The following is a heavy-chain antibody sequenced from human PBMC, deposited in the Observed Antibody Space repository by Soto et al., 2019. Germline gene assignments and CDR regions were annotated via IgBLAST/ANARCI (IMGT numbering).Heavy chain of an antibody. V-gene: IGHV1-69*18. CDR2: ITPVFGTP. Sequence: QGQLVQSGAEVRKRGSSLRVSCKSSGATFSTTGISWNRQAPGQGLDWMETITPVFGTPKYARKFRDRVSITAAESTNSLYMELNRHTPDDAGVYSCDIASHVICGGDPCYRLGSSFNSWWQGQLVIVSS. J-gene: IGHJ5*01. CDR3: DIASHVICGGDPCYRLGSSFNS. D-gene: IGHD2-21*02. CDR1: GATFSTTG.